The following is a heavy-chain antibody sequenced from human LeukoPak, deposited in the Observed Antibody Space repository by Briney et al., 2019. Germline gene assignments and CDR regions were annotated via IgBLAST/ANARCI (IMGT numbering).Heavy chain of an antibody. Sequence: ASVKVPCKTSGYTFTRYDINWVRQATGQRLEWMGWMNPNTGHTAYAPKFQGRVTFTRNTSVSTAYMELDILISEDTAVYFCARGNSSSWPPGDYWGQGTLVTVSS. CDR3: ARGNSSSWPPGDY. CDR2: MNPNTGHT. V-gene: IGHV1-8*03. D-gene: IGHD6-13*01. CDR1: GYTFTRYD. J-gene: IGHJ4*02.